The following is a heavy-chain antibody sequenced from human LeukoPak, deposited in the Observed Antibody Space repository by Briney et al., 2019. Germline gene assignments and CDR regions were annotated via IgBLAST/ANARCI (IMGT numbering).Heavy chain of an antibody. CDR2: VNPDGTVT. CDR3: AKEEQYSYAI. CDR1: GFTFNNYW. J-gene: IGHJ4*02. V-gene: IGHV3-74*01. D-gene: IGHD5-18*01. Sequence: GGSLRLSCAASGFTFNNYWMHWVRQAPGKGLVWVSPVNPDGTVTTYADSVKGRFTISRDNAKNTLYLQMNSLRAEDTAVYYCAKEEQYSYAIWGQGTLVTVSS.